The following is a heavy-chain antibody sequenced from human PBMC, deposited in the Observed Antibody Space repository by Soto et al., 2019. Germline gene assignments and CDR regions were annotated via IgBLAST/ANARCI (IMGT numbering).Heavy chain of an antibody. CDR3: ARHSVTVVTYFDY. D-gene: IGHD2-15*01. CDR2: IYYSGST. V-gene: IGHV4-61*08. J-gene: IGHJ4*02. CDR1: GGSISSGGYY. Sequence: SETLSLTCAVSGGSISSGGYYWSWIRQPPGKGLEWIGYIYYSGSTNYNPSLNSRVTISVDTSKNQFSLKLSSVTAADTAVYYCARHSVTVVTYFDYWGQGTLVNVS.